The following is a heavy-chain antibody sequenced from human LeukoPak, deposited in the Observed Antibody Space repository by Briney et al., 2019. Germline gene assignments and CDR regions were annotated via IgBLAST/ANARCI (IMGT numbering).Heavy chain of an antibody. J-gene: IGHJ4*02. CDR1: GFTFSTYA. D-gene: IGHD1-26*01. CDR3: AKSSSGSYYYFDY. V-gene: IGHV3-23*01. CDR2: ISGSGDST. Sequence: PGGSLRLSCAASGFTFSTYAVNWVRQAPGKGLEWVSTISGSGDSTYYADSVKGRFTISRDNSKNTLYLQMNSLRAEDTAVYYCAKSSSGSYYYFDYWGQGTLVTVSS.